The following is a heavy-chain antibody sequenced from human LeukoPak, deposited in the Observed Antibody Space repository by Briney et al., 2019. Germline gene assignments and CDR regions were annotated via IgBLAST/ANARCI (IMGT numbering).Heavy chain of an antibody. Sequence: PSEALSLTCTVSGGSISSYYWSWIRQPPGKGLEWIGYIYYSGSTNYNPSLKSRVTISVDTSKNQFSLKLSSVTAADTAVYYCARVGELVDDWGQGTLVTVSS. D-gene: IGHD6-13*01. V-gene: IGHV4-59*01. J-gene: IGHJ4*02. CDR1: GGSISSYY. CDR2: IYYSGST. CDR3: ARVGELVDD.